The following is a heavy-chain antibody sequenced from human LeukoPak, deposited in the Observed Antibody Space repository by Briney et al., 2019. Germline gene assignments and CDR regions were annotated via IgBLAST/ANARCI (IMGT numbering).Heavy chain of an antibody. CDR1: GFTFSGYD. V-gene: IGHV3-21*01. J-gene: IGHJ6*03. CDR3: ARVDCGGDCYHRYMDA. D-gene: IGHD2-21*02. Sequence: PGGSLRLSCAASGFTFSGYDMNWVRQAPGKGLEWVSSISSSSSYIYYADSVKGRFTISRDNAKNSLYLQMNSLRAEDTAVYYCARVDCGGDCYHRYMDAWGKGTTVTVSS. CDR2: ISSSSSYI.